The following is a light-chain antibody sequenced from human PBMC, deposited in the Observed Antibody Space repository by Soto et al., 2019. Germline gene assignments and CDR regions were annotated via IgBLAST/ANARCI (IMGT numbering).Light chain of an antibody. CDR1: MRDVGAYNL. V-gene: IGLV2-14*03. Sequence: QSVLTQPASVSGSAGQSITISCSGTMRDVGAYNLVSWYQQHPGTAPKLIIYNVYDRPSGISYRFSGSKSGNTASLTISGLQGEDEADYYCSAYTVSRTYVFGTGTKV. J-gene: IGLJ1*01. CDR2: NVY. CDR3: SAYTVSRTYV.